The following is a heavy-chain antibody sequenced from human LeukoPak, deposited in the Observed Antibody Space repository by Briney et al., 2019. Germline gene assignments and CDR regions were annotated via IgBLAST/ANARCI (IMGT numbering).Heavy chain of an antibody. CDR1: GFSVSTNY. CDR3: ARRQDDSPLGY. V-gene: IGHV3-53*01. Sequence: GGSLRLSCAASGFSVSTNYMSWVRQGPGKGLEWVSVIYSSGSTDYADSVKGRFTISRDTSENTVYLQMNSLRADDTAVYYCARRQDDSPLGYWGQGTLVTVSS. J-gene: IGHJ4*02. CDR2: IYSSGST. D-gene: IGHD3-9*01.